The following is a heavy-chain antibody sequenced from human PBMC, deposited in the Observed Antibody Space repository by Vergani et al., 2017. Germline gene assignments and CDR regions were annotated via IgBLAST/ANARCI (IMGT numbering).Heavy chain of an antibody. V-gene: IGHV3-48*03. J-gene: IGHJ4*02. CDR3: ASAISRGYVYGLDY. CDR2: ISSSSSTI. Sequence: EVQLVESGGGLVQPGGSLRLSCAASGFTFSSYEMNWVRQAPGKGLEWVSYISSSSSTIYYADSVKGRFTITSDNAKNSGYLQMNILRADDTAVYYCASAISRGYVYGLDYWGQGTLVTVSS. D-gene: IGHD5-12*01. CDR1: GFTFSSYE.